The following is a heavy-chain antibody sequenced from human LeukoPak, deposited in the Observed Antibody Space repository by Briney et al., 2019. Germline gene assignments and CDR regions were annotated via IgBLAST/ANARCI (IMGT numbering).Heavy chain of an antibody. D-gene: IGHD4-17*01. V-gene: IGHV4-4*02. CDR1: GDSVTSDNW. CDR3: ARDPVRGDYGL. CDR2: IYHRGIT. Sequence: SGTLSLTCGVSGDSVTSDNWWSWVRQPPGKGLEWIGEIYHRGITNYNPSLKSRVTISVDTSTNQLSLKLISVTAADTAVYYCARDPVRGDYGLWGQGTLVTVSS. J-gene: IGHJ4*02.